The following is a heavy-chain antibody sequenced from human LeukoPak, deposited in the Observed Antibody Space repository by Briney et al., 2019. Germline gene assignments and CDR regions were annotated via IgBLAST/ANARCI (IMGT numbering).Heavy chain of an antibody. CDR2: IYHSGST. CDR3: ARNIAAAGYYYYGMDV. V-gene: IGHV4-38-2*01. Sequence: SEPLSLTCAVSGYSISSGYYWGWIRQPPGKGLEWIGSIYHSGSTYYNPSLKSRVTISVDTSKNQFSLKLSSVTAADTAVYYCARNIAAAGYYYYGMDVWGKGTTVTVSS. CDR1: GYSISSGYY. J-gene: IGHJ6*04. D-gene: IGHD6-13*01.